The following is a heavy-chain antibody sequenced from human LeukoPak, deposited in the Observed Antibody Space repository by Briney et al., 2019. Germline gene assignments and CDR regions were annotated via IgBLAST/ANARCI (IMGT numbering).Heavy chain of an antibody. CDR3: ARLFYGSGSSKYHFDY. J-gene: IGHJ4*02. V-gene: IGHV3-74*01. D-gene: IGHD3-10*01. CDR2: VNGDGSTT. Sequence: GGSLRLSCAASGFTFTTYWMHWVRQVPGKGLVWVSRVNGDGSTTTYADSVEGRFTISRDNAKNTLYLQMNSLRVEDTAVYYCARLFYGSGSSKYHFDYWGQGTLVTVSS. CDR1: GFTFTTYW.